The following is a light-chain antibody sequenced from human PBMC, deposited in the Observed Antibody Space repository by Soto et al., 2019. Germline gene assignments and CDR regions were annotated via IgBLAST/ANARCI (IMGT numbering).Light chain of an antibody. CDR2: DVS. Sequence: QSALNQSASVSGSPGQSITISCTGTSSDVGGYNYVSWYQQHLGKAPKLIIYDVSNRLSGVCTRLSDSKSGNTASQTISRQQDNDEGNYSYSSYTSTNSGVFGGRTELTV. CDR3: SSYTSTNSGV. J-gene: IGLJ3*02. V-gene: IGLV2-14*01. CDR1: SSDVGGYNY.